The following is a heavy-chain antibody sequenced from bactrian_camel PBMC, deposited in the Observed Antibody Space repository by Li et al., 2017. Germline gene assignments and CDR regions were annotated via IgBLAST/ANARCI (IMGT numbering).Heavy chain of an antibody. Sequence: VQLVESGGGTVKPGGSLRLSCRVAQYIYSRYGLDNGAAWFRHAPGNEGETIAELESDGSTKYADFVKGRFTISKDNAKNTLYLQMNSLRPEDTAMYYCAARAPADTWWGEWYEYSYRGQGTQVTVS. V-gene: IGHV3S10*01. CDR2: LESDGST. J-gene: IGHJ4*01. D-gene: IGHD5*01. CDR1: QYIYSRYGLDNG. CDR3: AARAPADTWWGEWYEYSY.